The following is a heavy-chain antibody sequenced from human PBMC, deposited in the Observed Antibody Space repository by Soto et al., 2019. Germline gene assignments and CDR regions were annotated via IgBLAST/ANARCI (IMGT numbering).Heavy chain of an antibody. V-gene: IGHV4-31*03. CDR3: ARGGIVVVVAARDAFDI. CDR1: GGSISSGGYY. D-gene: IGHD2-15*01. J-gene: IGHJ3*02. Sequence: QVQLQESGPGLVKPSQTLSLTCTVSGGSISSGGYYWSWIRQHPGKGLEWIGYIYYSGSTYYNPSLKRRVTISVDTYKNQFSLMLSSVTAADTAVYYCARGGIVVVVAARDAFDIWGQGTMVTVSS. CDR2: IYYSGST.